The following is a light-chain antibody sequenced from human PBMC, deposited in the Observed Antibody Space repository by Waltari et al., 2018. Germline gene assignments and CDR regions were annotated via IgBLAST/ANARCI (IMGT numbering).Light chain of an antibody. Sequence: DIVLTQSPAILSLSPGERASLSCSASQSVTNYLAWYQQKPGQAPSLLIYDTSNRATGIPARFSGSGFGTDFTLTISSLEPEDFAVYYCQQRRDWPLTFGGGTKVEIK. V-gene: IGKV3-11*01. CDR1: QSVTNY. CDR3: QQRRDWPLT. J-gene: IGKJ4*01. CDR2: DTS.